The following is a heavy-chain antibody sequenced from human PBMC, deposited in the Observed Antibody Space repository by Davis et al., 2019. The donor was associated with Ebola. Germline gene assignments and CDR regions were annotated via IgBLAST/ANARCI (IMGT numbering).Heavy chain of an antibody. CDR2: ISSSSSYI. D-gene: IGHD1-26*01. CDR1: GFTFSSYS. CDR3: AKESEGEWELLLYYYYGMDV. V-gene: IGHV3-21*01. J-gene: IGHJ6*02. Sequence: GGSLRLSCAASGFTFSSYSMNWVRQAPGKGLEWVSSISSSSSYIYYADSVKGRFTISRANAKNSLYLQMNSLRAEDTAVYYCAKESEGEWELLLYYYYGMDVWGQGTTVTVSS.